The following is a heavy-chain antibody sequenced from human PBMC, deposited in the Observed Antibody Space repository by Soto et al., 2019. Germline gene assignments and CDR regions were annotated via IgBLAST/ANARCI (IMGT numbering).Heavy chain of an antibody. CDR1: GYTFTNYG. CDR2: ISAYNGNT. CDR3: VASSTSHYYGMDV. Sequence: GASAKVSCKASGYTFTNYGISWVRQAPGQGLEWMGWISAYNGNTNYAQKLQGRVATTTDTSTSTAYMELRSLRSDDTAVYYCVASSTSHYYGMDVWGQGTTVTVSS. J-gene: IGHJ6*02. D-gene: IGHD2-2*01. V-gene: IGHV1-18*01.